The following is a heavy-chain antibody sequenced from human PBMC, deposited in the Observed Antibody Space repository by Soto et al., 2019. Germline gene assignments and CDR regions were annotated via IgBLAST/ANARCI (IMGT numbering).Heavy chain of an antibody. Sequence: EVHLLESGGALVQPGGSLTLSCEASGFSFSDYAMSWVRQAPGKGLEWVSSISRTGDSAYYADSVKGRFDISRDRSKNRLSLQMNSLRVEDTAVYYCAKGPDGSGYYHNWFDSWCQGTLITVSS. CDR3: AKGPDGSGYYHNWFDS. V-gene: IGHV3-23*01. J-gene: IGHJ5*01. CDR1: GFSFSDYA. CDR2: ISRTGDSA. D-gene: IGHD3-22*01.